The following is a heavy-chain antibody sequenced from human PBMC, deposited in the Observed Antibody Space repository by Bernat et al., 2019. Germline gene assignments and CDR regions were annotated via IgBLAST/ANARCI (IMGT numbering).Heavy chain of an antibody. CDR1: GFTFSIYA. CDR2: VSGSGGST. J-gene: IGHJ4*02. Sequence: EVRLLESGGGLVQPGGSLRLSCAVSGFTFSIYAMSWVRQAPGKGLEWVSGVSGSGGSTYYADSVKGRFTISRDNSKNTLYLQMNSLRAEDTAVYYCARGTATVDHWGQGTLVTVSS. CDR3: ARGTATVDH. V-gene: IGHV3-23*01. D-gene: IGHD5-18*01.